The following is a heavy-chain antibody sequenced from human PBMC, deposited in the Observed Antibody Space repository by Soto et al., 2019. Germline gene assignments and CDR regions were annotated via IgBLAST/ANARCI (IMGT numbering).Heavy chain of an antibody. CDR2: IIPIFGTA. Sequence: SVKVSCKASGGTFSSYAISWVRQAPGQGLEWMGGIIPIFGTANYAQKFQGRVTITADESTSTAYMELSSLRSDDTAIYFCARERRRDDSNTFDALDVWGQGTMVTVSS. D-gene: IGHD3-22*01. J-gene: IGHJ3*01. CDR3: ARERRRDDSNTFDALDV. V-gene: IGHV1-69*13. CDR1: GGTFSSYA.